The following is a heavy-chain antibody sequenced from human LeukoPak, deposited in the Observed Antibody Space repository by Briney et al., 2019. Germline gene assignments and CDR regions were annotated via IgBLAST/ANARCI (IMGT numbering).Heavy chain of an antibody. CDR1: GGSISSYY. V-gene: IGHV4-59*08. D-gene: IGHD5-12*01. J-gene: IGHJ6*02. Sequence: SETLSLTCTVSGGSISSYYWSWIRQPPGKGLEWIGYIYYSGSTNYNPSLKSRVTISVDTSKNQFSLKLSSVTAADTAVYYCARHKSVRGYSGYDFNYSMDVWGQGTTVTVSS. CDR3: ARHKSVRGYSGYDFNYSMDV. CDR2: IYYSGST.